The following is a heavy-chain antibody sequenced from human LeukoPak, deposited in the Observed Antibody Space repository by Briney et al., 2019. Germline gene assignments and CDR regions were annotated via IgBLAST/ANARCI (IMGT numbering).Heavy chain of an antibody. CDR3: ARVNYDILTDAFDI. Sequence: AGGSLRLSCAASGFTISRYWMHWVRQAPGKGLVWVSRINTDGSSTIYADSVKGRFTISRDNAKNSLYLQMNSLRDEDTAVYYCARVNYDILTDAFDIWGQGTMVTVSS. CDR1: GFTISRYW. V-gene: IGHV3-74*01. J-gene: IGHJ3*02. CDR2: INTDGSST. D-gene: IGHD3-9*01.